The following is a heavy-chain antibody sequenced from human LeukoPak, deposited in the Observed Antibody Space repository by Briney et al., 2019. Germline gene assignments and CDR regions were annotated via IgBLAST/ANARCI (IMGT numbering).Heavy chain of an antibody. J-gene: IGHJ4*02. CDR1: GGSISSSSYY. V-gene: IGHV4-39*07. CDR2: IYYSGST. Sequence: PSETLSLTCTVSGGSISSSSYYWGWIRQPPGKGLEWIGIIYYSGSTYYNPSLKSRVTISVDTSKNQFSLKLSSVTAADTAVYYCARGGSDDHFDYWGQGTLVTVSS. CDR3: ARGGSDDHFDY. D-gene: IGHD3-16*01.